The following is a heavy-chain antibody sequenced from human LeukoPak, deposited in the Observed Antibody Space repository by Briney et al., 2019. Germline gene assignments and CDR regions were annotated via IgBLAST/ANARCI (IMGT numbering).Heavy chain of an antibody. Sequence: GGSVRLSCAASGFTFSSYWMSWVRQAPGKGREWVVNIKQDGCEKYYVDSVKGRFTISRDNANNSLYLQMNSLRAEDTAVYYCARGPHYDILTGQFDRWGQGTLVTVSS. V-gene: IGHV3-7*01. CDR2: IKQDGCEK. CDR3: ARGPHYDILTGQFDR. CDR1: GFTFSSYW. D-gene: IGHD3-9*01. J-gene: IGHJ5*02.